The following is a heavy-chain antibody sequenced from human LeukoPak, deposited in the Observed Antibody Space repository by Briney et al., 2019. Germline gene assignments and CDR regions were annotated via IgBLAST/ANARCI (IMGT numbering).Heavy chain of an antibody. Sequence: ASVKVSCKASGYTFTSYGISWVRQAPGQGLEWMGWISAYNGNTNYAQKLQGRVTMTTDTSTSTAYMELRSLRSDDTAVYYCARDKRYAIFETYSSSLSNWFDPWGQGTLVTVSS. CDR1: GYTFTSYG. J-gene: IGHJ5*02. CDR3: ARDKRYAIFETYSSSLSNWFDP. V-gene: IGHV1-18*01. D-gene: IGHD6-13*01. CDR2: ISAYNGNT.